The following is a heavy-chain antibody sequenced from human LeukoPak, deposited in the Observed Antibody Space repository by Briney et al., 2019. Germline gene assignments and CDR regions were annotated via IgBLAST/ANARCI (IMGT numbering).Heavy chain of an antibody. Sequence: GASVKVSCKASVYIFTGYYMHWVRQAPGQGREWMGWINPKSGITKYVQKFQGRVIMTTDTSISIAYMELSRLRSDDTAVYYCARDISSSWYNYFQHWGQGTLVTVSS. CDR2: INPKSGIT. J-gene: IGHJ1*01. CDR3: ARDISSSWYNYFQH. CDR1: VYIFTGYY. V-gene: IGHV1-2*02. D-gene: IGHD6-13*01.